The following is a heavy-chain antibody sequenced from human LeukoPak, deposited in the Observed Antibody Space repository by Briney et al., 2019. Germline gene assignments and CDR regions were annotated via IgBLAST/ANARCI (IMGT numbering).Heavy chain of an antibody. V-gene: IGHV4-61*02. CDR2: IYTSGST. CDR3: ARVPPAGIVDY. D-gene: IGHD6-13*01. Sequence: ASETLSLTCTVSGGSISSGSYYWSWIRQPAGKGLEWIGRIYTSGSTNYNPSLKSRVTISVDTSKNQFSLQLNSVTPEDTAVYYCARVPPAGIVDYWAREPWSPSPQ. CDR1: GGSISSGSYY. J-gene: IGHJ4*02.